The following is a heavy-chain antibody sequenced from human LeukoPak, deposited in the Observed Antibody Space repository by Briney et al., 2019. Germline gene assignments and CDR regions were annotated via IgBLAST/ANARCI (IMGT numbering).Heavy chain of an antibody. CDR3: ARGGGYNETHYYYYGMDV. CDR1: GGSFSGYY. CDR2: INHSGST. V-gene: IGHV4-34*01. D-gene: IGHD5-12*01. J-gene: IGHJ6*02. Sequence: SETLSLTCAVYGGSFSGYYWSWIRQPPGKGLEWIGEINHSGSTNYNPSLKSRVTISVDTSKNQFSLKLSSVTAADTAVYYCARGGGYNETHYYYYGMDVWGQGITVTVSS.